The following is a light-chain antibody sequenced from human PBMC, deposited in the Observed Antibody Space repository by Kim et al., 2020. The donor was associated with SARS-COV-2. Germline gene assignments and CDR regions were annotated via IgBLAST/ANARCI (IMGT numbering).Light chain of an antibody. CDR3: QQYGSSPRM. CDR1: QSVSSSY. CDR2: GAS. J-gene: IGKJ1*01. V-gene: IGKV3-20*01. Sequence: SPGERATLSCRARQSVSSSYLAWYQQKPGQAPRLLIYGASSRATGSPDRFSGSESGTDFTLTISRLEPEDVAVYYCQQYGSSPRMFGQGTKVDIK.